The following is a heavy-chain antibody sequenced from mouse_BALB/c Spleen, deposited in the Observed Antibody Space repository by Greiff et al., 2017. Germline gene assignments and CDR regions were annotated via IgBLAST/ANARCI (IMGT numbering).Heavy chain of an antibody. CDR3: ARDGDYYGSSSYFDY. Sequence: EVQVVESGGGLVKPGGSLKLSCAASGFTFSDYYMYWVRQTPEKRLEWVATISDGGSYTYYPDSVKGRFTISRDNAKNNLYLQMSSLKSEDTAMYYCARDGDYYGSSSYFDYWGQGTTLTVSS. CDR1: GFTFSDYY. CDR2: ISDGGSYT. V-gene: IGHV5-4*02. D-gene: IGHD1-1*01. J-gene: IGHJ2*01.